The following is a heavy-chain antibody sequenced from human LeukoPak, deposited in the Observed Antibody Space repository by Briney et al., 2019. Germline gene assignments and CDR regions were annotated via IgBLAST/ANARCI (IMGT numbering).Heavy chain of an antibody. J-gene: IGHJ4*02. Sequence: ASVKVSCKASGYTFAGYYVHWVRQAPGQGLEWMGWIKPNSGGTQYAQRFRGRVTMTRDTSITTAYMELTGLRSDDTAVYFCASAESHDYGETWGQGALVTVSS. CDR3: ASAESHDYGET. D-gene: IGHD4-17*01. CDR2: IKPNSGGT. CDR1: GYTFAGYY. V-gene: IGHV1-2*02.